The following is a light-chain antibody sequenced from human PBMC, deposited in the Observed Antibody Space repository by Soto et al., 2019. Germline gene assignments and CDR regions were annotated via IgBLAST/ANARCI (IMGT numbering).Light chain of an antibody. V-gene: IGLV2-14*01. CDR3: SSFRATRVV. J-gene: IGLJ2*01. CDR2: EVS. CDR1: SSDVGGYNY. Sequence: QSALTQPASVSGSPGQSITISCTGTSSDVGGYNYVSWYQQHPDKAPKLIIYEVSIRPSGVSNRFSGSKSGDTASLTISGLQAEDEAVYYCSSFRATRVVFGGGTTLPVL.